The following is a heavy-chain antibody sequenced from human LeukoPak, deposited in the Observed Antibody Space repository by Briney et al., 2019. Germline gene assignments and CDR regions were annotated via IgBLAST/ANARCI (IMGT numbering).Heavy chain of an antibody. Sequence: SETLSLTCTVSGGSISSYYWSWIRQPAGKGLEWIGRIYTSGSTNYNPSLKSRVTMSVDTSKNQFSLKLSSVTAADTAVYYCARGPLGDYAGYYYYMDVWGEGTTVTVSS. J-gene: IGHJ6*03. CDR2: IYTSGST. CDR3: ARGPLGDYAGYYYYMDV. D-gene: IGHD4-17*01. CDR1: GGSISSYY. V-gene: IGHV4-4*07.